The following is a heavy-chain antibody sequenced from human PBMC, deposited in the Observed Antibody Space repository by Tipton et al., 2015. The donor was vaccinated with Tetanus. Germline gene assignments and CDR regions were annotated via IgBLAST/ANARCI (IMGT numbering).Heavy chain of an antibody. CDR2: ISYSGST. CDR1: GASISNYY. Sequence: GLVKPSETLSLTCTVSGASISNYYWSWIRQPPGKGLEWIGYISYSGSTTYNPSLKSRVTISLDTSKKQFSLKLSSVTAADTAVYFCARDSGSYQIPDYWGQGTLVTVSS. D-gene: IGHD1-26*01. J-gene: IGHJ4*02. CDR3: ARDSGSYQIPDY. V-gene: IGHV4-59*12.